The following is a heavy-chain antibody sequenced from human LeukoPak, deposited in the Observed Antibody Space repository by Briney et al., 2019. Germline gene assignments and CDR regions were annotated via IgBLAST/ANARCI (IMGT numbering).Heavy chain of an antibody. J-gene: IGHJ4*02. V-gene: IGHV3-7*01. Sequence: GGSLRLSCAASGFTFTTYCMNWVRQAPGKGLEWVANIKHDGSETNYVDSVKGRFTISRDNAANTLFLQMNSLRADDTAVYYCARDSGPGSALHLWFGNVPYYFDYWGQGSLVTVSS. CDR1: GFTFTTYC. CDR3: ARDSGPGSALHLWFGNVPYYFDY. CDR2: IKHDGSET. D-gene: IGHD3-10*01.